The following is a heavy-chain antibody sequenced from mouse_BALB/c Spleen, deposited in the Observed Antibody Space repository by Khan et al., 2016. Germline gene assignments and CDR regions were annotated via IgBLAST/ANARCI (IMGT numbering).Heavy chain of an antibody. D-gene: IGHD2-10*01. CDR1: GFSLSRYS. Sequence: QVQLKESGPGLVAPSQSLSITCTVSGFSLSRYSVHWVRQPPGKGLEWLGMLWGGGNTDYNSALKSRLIISKDNSKSQVFLIMNNLQTDDTHIYSGARSLLWPAMDYWGQGTPVTVSA. J-gene: IGHJ4*01. CDR3: ARSLLWPAMDY. V-gene: IGHV2-6-4*01. CDR2: LWGGGNT.